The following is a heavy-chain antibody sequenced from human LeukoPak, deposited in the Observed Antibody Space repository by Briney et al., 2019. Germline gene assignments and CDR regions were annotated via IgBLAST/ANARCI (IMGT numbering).Heavy chain of an antibody. Sequence: GGSLRLSCAASGFTFSSYSMNWVRQTPGKGLEWVSCISSSSSDIFYADSVKGRFTISRDNAKNSLYLQMNSLRAEDTAVYYCARETGEAFDIWGQGTMVTVSS. D-gene: IGHD7-27*01. J-gene: IGHJ3*02. CDR1: GFTFSSYS. V-gene: IGHV3-21*01. CDR3: ARETGEAFDI. CDR2: ISSSSSDI.